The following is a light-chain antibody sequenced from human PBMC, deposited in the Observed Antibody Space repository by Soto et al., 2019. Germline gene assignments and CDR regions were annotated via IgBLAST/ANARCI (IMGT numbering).Light chain of an antibody. CDR1: SSDVGGYNY. CDR2: DVN. CDR3: SSHSSSSTLVV. V-gene: IGLV2-14*03. Sequence: QSALTQPASISGSPGQSITISCTGTSSDVGGYNYVSWYRQHPGKAPKLMIYDVNNRPSGVSNRFSGSKSGNTASLTISGLQAEDEADYYCSSHSSSSTLVVFGGGPKLTVL. J-gene: IGLJ2*01.